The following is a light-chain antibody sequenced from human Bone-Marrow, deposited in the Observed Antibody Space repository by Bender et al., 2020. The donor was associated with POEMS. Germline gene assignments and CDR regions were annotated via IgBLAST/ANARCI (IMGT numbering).Light chain of an antibody. CDR3: CSYAGSRTWV. CDR1: SSDIGSYNL. Sequence: QSALTQPASVSGSPGQSITISCTGTSSDIGSYNLVSWYQQYPGKAPKLMIYEDTKRPSGVSDRFSGSKSGNTASLTISGLQPEDEGDYLCCSYAGSRTWVFGGGTKLTVL. J-gene: IGLJ3*02. CDR2: EDT. V-gene: IGLV2-23*01.